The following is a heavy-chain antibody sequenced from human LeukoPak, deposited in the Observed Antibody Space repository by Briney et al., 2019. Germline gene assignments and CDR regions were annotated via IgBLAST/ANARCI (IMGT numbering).Heavy chain of an antibody. CDR3: ARGRGYDYVWGSYRFPNYYMDV. CDR2: INHSGST. CDR1: GGSFSGYY. J-gene: IGHJ6*03. Sequence: SETLSLTCAVHGGSFSGYYWSWIRQPPGKGLEWIGEINHSGSTNYNPSLKSRVAISLDTSKNQFSLKLSSVTAADTAVYYCARGRGYDYVWGSYRFPNYYMDVWGKGTTVTVSS. D-gene: IGHD3-16*02. V-gene: IGHV4-34*01.